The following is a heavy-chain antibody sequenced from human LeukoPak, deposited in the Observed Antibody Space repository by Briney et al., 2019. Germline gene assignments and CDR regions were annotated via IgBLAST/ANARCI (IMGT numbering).Heavy chain of an antibody. V-gene: IGHV4-4*07. CDR2: FYTSGTT. Sequence: PSETLSLTCTVSGGSISNYCWSWIRQSAEKGLEWIERFYTSGTTNYNPSLKSRVTISVDTSKNQFSLKLSSVTAADTAVYYCARAYYYDSSGYFLYYYYYYMDVWGKGTTVTVSS. CDR1: GGSISNYC. J-gene: IGHJ6*03. CDR3: ARAYYYDSSGYFLYYYYYYMDV. D-gene: IGHD3-22*01.